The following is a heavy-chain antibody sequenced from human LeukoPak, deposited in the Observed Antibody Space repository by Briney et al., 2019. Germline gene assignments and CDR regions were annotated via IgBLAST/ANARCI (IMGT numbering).Heavy chain of an antibody. CDR3: AKGASSAGTCYSGLGY. CDR1: GIVFSSYV. J-gene: IGHJ4*02. V-gene: IGHV3-64*04. D-gene: IGHD2-15*01. Sequence: PGGSLRLSCSASGIVFSSYVMCWVRQAPGKGLEYVSAISSDGITTYYADSLKGRFTISRDNSKNTLYLQMNSLRVEDTAVYYCAKGASSAGTCYSGLGYWGQGTLVTVSS. CDR2: ISSDGITT.